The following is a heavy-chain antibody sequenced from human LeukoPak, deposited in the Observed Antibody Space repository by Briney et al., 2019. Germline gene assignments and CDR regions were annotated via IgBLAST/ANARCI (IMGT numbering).Heavy chain of an antibody. J-gene: IGHJ4*02. V-gene: IGHV4-34*01. CDR1: GGSFSGYY. CDR3: AGVPYY. CDR2: INHSGSA. Sequence: SETLSLTCAVYGGSFSGYYWSWIRQPPGKGLEWIGEINHSGSANYNPSLKSRVTISVDTSKNQFSLKLSSVTAADTAVYYCAGVPYYWGQGTLVTVSS.